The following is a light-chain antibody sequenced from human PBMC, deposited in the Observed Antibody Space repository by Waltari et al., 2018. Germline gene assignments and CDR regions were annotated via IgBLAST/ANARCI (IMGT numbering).Light chain of an antibody. CDR1: QSIGRY. Sequence: EIVLTQSPATLSLSPGERATLSCRASQSIGRYLVWDQQGPGQGPRLLIYDASMRPTGIRGRVSGGGSGTDLTLTISSLEPEDFAFYYCQQRSDWHPRELTFGGGTKVEIK. V-gene: IGKV3D-11*02. J-gene: IGKJ4*01. CDR2: DAS. CDR3: QQRSDWHPRELT.